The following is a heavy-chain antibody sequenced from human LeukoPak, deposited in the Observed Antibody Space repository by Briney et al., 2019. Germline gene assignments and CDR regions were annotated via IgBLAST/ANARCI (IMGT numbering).Heavy chain of an antibody. Sequence: SETLSLTCTVSGGSISSYYWSWIRQPAGKGLEWIGRIYTSGSTNYNPSLKSRDTMSVDTSKNQFSLKLSSVTAADTAVYYCARDISGYDKNYFDYWGQGTLVTVSS. CDR1: GGSISSYY. CDR2: IYTSGST. J-gene: IGHJ4*02. V-gene: IGHV4-4*07. D-gene: IGHD5-12*01. CDR3: ARDISGYDKNYFDY.